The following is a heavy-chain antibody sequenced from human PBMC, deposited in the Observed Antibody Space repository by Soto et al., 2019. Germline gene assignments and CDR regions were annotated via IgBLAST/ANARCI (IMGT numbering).Heavy chain of an antibody. J-gene: IGHJ4*02. CDR3: ARNSTGSSKTPPVY. CDR2: INGDGSPT. V-gene: IGHV3-23*01. Sequence: GGSLRLSCAVSGFTFSAYAMTRVRQGPGKGLEWVSSINGDGSPTYYADSVKGRFTISRDNFKNTLYLQMNSLRGEDTAVYYCARNSTGSSKTPPVYWVQAIRVTVSS. D-gene: IGHD6-6*01. CDR1: GFTFSAYA.